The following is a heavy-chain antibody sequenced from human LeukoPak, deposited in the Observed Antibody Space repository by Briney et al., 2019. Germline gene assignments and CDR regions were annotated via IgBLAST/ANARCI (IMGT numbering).Heavy chain of an antibody. CDR3: ARALGSPLDY. CDR1: AFSFSNYA. D-gene: IGHD1-26*01. CDR2: ISSSGGTT. V-gene: IGHV3-23*01. J-gene: IGHJ4*02. Sequence: PGGSLRLSCAASAFSFSNYAVSWVRQAPGKGLEWVAAISSSGGTTYYADSVKGRFTISKDNSKNTLYLQMNSLGVEDTAVYYCARALGSPLDYWGQGTLVTVSS.